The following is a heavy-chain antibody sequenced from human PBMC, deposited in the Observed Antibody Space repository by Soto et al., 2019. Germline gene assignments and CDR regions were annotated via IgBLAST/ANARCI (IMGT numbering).Heavy chain of an antibody. V-gene: IGHV4-31*03. J-gene: IGHJ4*02. CDR3: ARAYRQSGYSSRWVCDC. Sequence: VQLLESGPGLVKPSQSRSLICTVSGCSINSGGYYWSWIRQHPGTGLEWIGYISYSGSTYYHTFLSSRVTIAAVASENHFALKLISVTAAATAVDCCARAYRQSGYSSRWVCDCWGQGTLVNVSS. D-gene: IGHD6-13*01. CDR2: ISYSGST. CDR1: GCSINSGGYY.